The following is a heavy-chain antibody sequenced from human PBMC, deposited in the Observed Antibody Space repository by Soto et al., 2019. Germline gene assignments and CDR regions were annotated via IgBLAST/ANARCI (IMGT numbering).Heavy chain of an antibody. CDR3: ASPHYWRGGSCYGYYYMAG. Sequence: SETLSLTCTVSGGSISSSSYYWGWIRQPPGKGLEWIGSIYYSGSTYYNPSLKSRVTISVDTSKNQFSLKLSSVTAADTAVSYCASPHYWRGGSCYGYYYMAGWGKGTKVTV. J-gene: IGHJ6*03. D-gene: IGHD2-15*01. V-gene: IGHV4-39*01. CDR1: GGSISSSSYY. CDR2: IYYSGST.